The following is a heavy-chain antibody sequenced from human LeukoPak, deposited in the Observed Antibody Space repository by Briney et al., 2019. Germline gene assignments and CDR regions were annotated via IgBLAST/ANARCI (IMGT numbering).Heavy chain of an antibody. J-gene: IGHJ3*02. Sequence: SVKVSCKASGYTFTSYAISWVRQAPGQGLEWMGGIIPIFGTANYAQKFQGRVTITADESTSTAYMELSSLRSEDTAVYYCGGLVSYGVYPKVFDIWGQGTMVTVSS. CDR3: GGLVSYGVYPKVFDI. D-gene: IGHD4-17*01. CDR1: GYTFTSYA. V-gene: IGHV1-69*13. CDR2: IIPIFGTA.